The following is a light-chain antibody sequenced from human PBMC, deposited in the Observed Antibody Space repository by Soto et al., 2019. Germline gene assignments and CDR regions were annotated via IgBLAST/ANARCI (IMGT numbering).Light chain of an antibody. V-gene: IGKV1-5*01. Sequence: DVQMTQSPSTLSASVGDRVTMTCRSSQSISSWVAWYQQKPGKAPKLLIYDASSLESGVPSRFSGSGSGTEFTLTISSLQPGEVEAYNCEQYSTKSPPTFGQGTKLDIK. CDR2: DAS. J-gene: IGKJ2*01. CDR3: EQYSTKSPPT. CDR1: QSISSW.